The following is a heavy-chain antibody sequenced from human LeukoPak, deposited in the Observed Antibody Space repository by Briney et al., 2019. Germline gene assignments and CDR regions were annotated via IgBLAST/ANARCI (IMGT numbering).Heavy chain of an antibody. Sequence: GGSLRLSCAASGFTFSSYGMHWVRQAPGKGLEWVAFIRYDGSNKYYADSVKGRFTISRDNSKNTLYLQMNSLRAEDTAVYYCAKTTPIRWAVAGTDNWGQGTLVTVSS. J-gene: IGHJ4*02. D-gene: IGHD6-19*01. CDR2: IRYDGSNK. V-gene: IGHV3-30*02. CDR1: GFTFSSYG. CDR3: AKTTPIRWAVAGTDN.